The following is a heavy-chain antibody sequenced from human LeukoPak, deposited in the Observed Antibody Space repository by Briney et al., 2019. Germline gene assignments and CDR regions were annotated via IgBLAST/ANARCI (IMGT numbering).Heavy chain of an antibody. CDR3: AMGGGLGIVDY. D-gene: IGHD7-27*01. CDR2: VYYSGST. Sequence: SETLSLTCTVSGDFITAYYWSWIRQPPGKGLEWIGYVYYSGSTEYNPSLRSRVTTSLEMSKHQFSLNLTSVTAADTAVYYCAMGGGLGIVDYWGQGTLVTVSS. CDR1: GDFITAYY. J-gene: IGHJ4*02. V-gene: IGHV4-59*01.